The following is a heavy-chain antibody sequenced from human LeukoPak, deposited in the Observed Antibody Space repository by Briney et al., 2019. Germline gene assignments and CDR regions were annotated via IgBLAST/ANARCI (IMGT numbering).Heavy chain of an antibody. Sequence: PGGSLRLSCAASGFTFSSYWMHWVRQAPGKGLVWVSRINGDGSSTNYADSVKGRFTISRDNAKNTLYPQMSSLRAEGTAVYYCARAVYYSNYLGYWGQGTLVTVSS. CDR2: INGDGSST. D-gene: IGHD3-10*01. V-gene: IGHV3-74*01. CDR3: ARAVYYSNYLGY. CDR1: GFTFSSYW. J-gene: IGHJ4*01.